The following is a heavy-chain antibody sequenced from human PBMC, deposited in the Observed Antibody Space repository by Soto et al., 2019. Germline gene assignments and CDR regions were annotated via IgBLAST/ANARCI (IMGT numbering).Heavy chain of an antibody. CDR3: AAPRDEYGSGVSWFTYGMDI. CDR1: GFTFSDFA. V-gene: IGHV3-23*01. D-gene: IGHD3-10*01. CDR2: LDGAGGST. J-gene: IGHJ6*02. Sequence: PXGSLRLSCLASGFTFSDFAMTWVRHVPGMGLDWVASLDGAGGSTYYAESVRGRFSISRDNSQNTLFLQMKRLTVDDTAIYYCAAPRDEYGSGVSWFTYGMDIWGQGTTVTVSS.